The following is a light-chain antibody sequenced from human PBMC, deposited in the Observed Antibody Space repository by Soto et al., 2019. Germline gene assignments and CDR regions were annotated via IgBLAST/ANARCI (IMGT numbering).Light chain of an antibody. V-gene: IGLV7-43*01. Sequence: QAVVTQEPSLTVSPGGTVTLTCASSGGPVTSNYFPHWFQQKPGQAPRPLIYNTDNKHSWTPARVSGSLLGGKAALTLSDVRPEDEAEYYCLLYSGGGVIFGGGTQLTVL. J-gene: IGLJ2*01. CDR3: LLYSGGGVI. CDR1: GGPVTSNYF. CDR2: NTD.